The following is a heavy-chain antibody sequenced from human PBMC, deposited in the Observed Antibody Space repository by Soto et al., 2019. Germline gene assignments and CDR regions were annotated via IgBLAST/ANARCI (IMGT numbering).Heavy chain of an antibody. CDR2: IYYSGST. V-gene: IGHV4-59*01. CDR1: GGSISSYY. J-gene: IGHJ4*02. D-gene: IGHD3-3*01. Sequence: SETLSLTCTVSGGSISSYYWSWIRQPPGKGLEWIGYIYYSGSTNYNPSLKSRVTISVDTSKNQFSLKLSSVTAADTAVYYCARGGDYDFWSGYYYSNDYYFDYWGQGTLVTVSS. CDR3: ARGGDYDFWSGYYYSNDYYFDY.